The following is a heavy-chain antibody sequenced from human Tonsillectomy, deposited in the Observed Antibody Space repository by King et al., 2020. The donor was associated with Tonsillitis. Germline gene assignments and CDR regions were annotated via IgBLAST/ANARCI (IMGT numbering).Heavy chain of an antibody. CDR1: GGSISGGDHY. V-gene: IGHV4-31*03. Sequence: VQLQESGPGLVKPSQTLSLTCTVSGGSISGGDHYWSWIRQHPGKGLEWIGYIYDSENAYYNPSLKSRLTISIDTSKNRFSLNLSSVTAAATAVYYCGSYEGGVFDSWGQGTLVTVSS. CDR2: IYDSENA. CDR3: GSYEGGVFDS. D-gene: IGHD5-12*01. J-gene: IGHJ5*01.